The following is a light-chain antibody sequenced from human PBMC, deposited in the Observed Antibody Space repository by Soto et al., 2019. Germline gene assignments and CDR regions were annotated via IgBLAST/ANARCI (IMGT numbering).Light chain of an antibody. J-gene: IGLJ3*02. CDR1: SSNIGAGYD. CDR3: QSYDSSLSGWV. Sequence: QSVLTQPPSVSGAPGQRVTISCTGSSSNIGAGYDVHWYQQLPGTAPKLIIYGNSNRPSGVPDRFSGYKSGTSASLAITGLQAEDESDYYCQSYDSSLSGWVFGGGTKLTV. V-gene: IGLV1-40*01. CDR2: GNS.